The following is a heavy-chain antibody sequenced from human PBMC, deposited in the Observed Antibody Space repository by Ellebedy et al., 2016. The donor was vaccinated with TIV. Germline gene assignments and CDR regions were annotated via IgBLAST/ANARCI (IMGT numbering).Heavy chain of an antibody. CDR1: EFTFSSYS. D-gene: IGHD3-10*01. CDR2: ISSSSSYI. Sequence: GESLKISCAASEFTFSSYSMNWVRQAPGKGLEWVSSISSSSSYIYYADSVKGRFTISRDNAKNSLYLQMNSLRAEDTAVYYCAREFSALWFGESLSGMDVWGQGTTVTVSS. CDR3: AREFSALWFGESLSGMDV. J-gene: IGHJ6*02. V-gene: IGHV3-21*01.